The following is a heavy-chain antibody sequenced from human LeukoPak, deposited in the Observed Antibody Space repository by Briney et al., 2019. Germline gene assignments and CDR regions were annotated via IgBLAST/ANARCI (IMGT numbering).Heavy chain of an antibody. J-gene: IGHJ4*02. CDR3: AKGRSDFDY. V-gene: IGHV3-30*02. Sequence: GGSLRLSCAASGFTFSSYWMSWVRQAPGKGLEWVAFIRSDGINKYYADSVKGRFTISRDSSKNTLYLQMSSLRVEDTAVYYCAKGRSDFDYWGQGTLVTVSS. CDR2: IRSDGINK. CDR1: GFTFSSYW.